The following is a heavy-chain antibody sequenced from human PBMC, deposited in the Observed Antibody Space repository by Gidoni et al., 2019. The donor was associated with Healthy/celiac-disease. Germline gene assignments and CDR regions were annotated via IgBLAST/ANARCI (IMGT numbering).Heavy chain of an antibody. Sequence: QLQLVPSGAEVKKPGSSVKGSCTASVGIFSSYAISWVRQAPGQGLEWMGGIIPIFGTANYAQKFQGRVTITADESTSTAYMELSSLRSEDTAVYYCARGVREREDYYFDYWGQGTLVTVSS. CDR1: VGIFSSYA. CDR3: ARGVREREDYYFDY. J-gene: IGHJ4*02. V-gene: IGHV1-69*01. CDR2: IIPIFGTA. D-gene: IGHD1-26*01.